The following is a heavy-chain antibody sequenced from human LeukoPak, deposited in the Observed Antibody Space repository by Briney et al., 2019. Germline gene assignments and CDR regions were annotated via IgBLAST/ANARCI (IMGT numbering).Heavy chain of an antibody. V-gene: IGHV4-59*01. CDR3: ARGGYCSGGSCYADAFDI. CDR1: GGSISSYY. CDR2: IYYSGST. D-gene: IGHD2-15*01. Sequence: SETLSLTCTVSGGSISSYYWSWIRQPPGKGLEWIGYIYYSGSTNYNPSLKSRVTISVDTSKNQFSLKLTSVTAADTAVYYCARGGYCSGGSCYADAFDIWGQGTMVTVSS. J-gene: IGHJ3*02.